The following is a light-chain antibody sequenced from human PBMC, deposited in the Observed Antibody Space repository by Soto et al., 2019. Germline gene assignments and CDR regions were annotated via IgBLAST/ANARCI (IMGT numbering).Light chain of an antibody. CDR3: QQYYSYPPA. V-gene: IGKV1-8*01. CDR2: AAS. Sequence: AIRMTQSPSSLSASTGDRVTITCRASQGISSYLAWYQQKPGKAPKLLIYAASTLQSGVPSRFSGSGSGTDFTLPISCLQSEDFETYYCQQYYSYPPAFGGGTKGEIK. CDR1: QGISSY. J-gene: IGKJ4*01.